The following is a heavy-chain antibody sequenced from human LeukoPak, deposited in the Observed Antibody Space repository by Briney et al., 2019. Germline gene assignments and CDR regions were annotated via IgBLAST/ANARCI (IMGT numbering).Heavy chain of an antibody. Sequence: SQTLSLTCAISGDSVSSNSAAWNWIRQSPSRGLKWLGRTYYRSKWYNDYAVSVKSRITINPDTSKNQFSLQLNSVTPEDTAVYYCARAGRYSGYDSPYYFDYWGQGTLVTVSS. CDR3: ARAGRYSGYDSPYYFDY. D-gene: IGHD5-12*01. CDR1: GDSVSSNSAA. CDR2: TYYRSKWYN. V-gene: IGHV6-1*01. J-gene: IGHJ4*02.